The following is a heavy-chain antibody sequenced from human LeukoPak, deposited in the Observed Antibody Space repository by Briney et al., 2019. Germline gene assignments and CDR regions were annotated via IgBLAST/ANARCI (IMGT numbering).Heavy chain of an antibody. Sequence: AASVKVSCKASGYTFTSYYINWVRQATGQGLEWMGWMNPNSGNTGYAQKFQGRVTMTRNTSISTAYMELSSLRSEDTAVYYCARAGVPAAEGEDYWGQGTLVTVSS. J-gene: IGHJ4*02. CDR3: ARAGVPAAEGEDY. D-gene: IGHD2-2*01. CDR2: MNPNSGNT. CDR1: GYTFTSYY. V-gene: IGHV1-8*01.